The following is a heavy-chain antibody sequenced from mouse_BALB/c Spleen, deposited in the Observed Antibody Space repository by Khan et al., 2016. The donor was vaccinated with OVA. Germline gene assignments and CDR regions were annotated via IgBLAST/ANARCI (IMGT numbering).Heavy chain of an antibody. CDR3: ARKRGVHYNMDF. CDR2: IWSVGNK. CDR1: GFSFTNYG. Sequence: QVQLQQSGPGLVQPSQSLSITCTVSGFSFTNYGVHWIRQSPGRGLEWLGLIWSVGNKAYNAAFISRLTLRQDHTKCEVFFKMNSGQVDDTAIDYGARKRGVHYNMDFWGQGISGTVAS. V-gene: IGHV2-2*01. J-gene: IGHJ4*01.